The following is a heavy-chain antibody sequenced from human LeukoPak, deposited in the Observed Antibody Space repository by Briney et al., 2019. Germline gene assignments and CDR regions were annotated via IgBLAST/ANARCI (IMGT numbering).Heavy chain of an antibody. Sequence: GRSLRLSCAASGFTFSSYAMHWVRQAPGKGLEWVAVISYDGSNKYYADSVKGRFTISRDNSKNTLYLQMNSLGAEDTAVYYSAKGVAKAIKGFDYWGQGTLVTVSS. D-gene: IGHD3-9*01. V-gene: IGHV3-30-3*01. J-gene: IGHJ4*02. CDR1: GFTFSSYA. CDR3: AKGVAKAIKGFDY. CDR2: ISYDGSNK.